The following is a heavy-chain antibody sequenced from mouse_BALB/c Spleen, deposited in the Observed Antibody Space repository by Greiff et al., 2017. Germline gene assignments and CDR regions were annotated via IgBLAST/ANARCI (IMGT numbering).Heavy chain of an antibody. V-gene: IGHV5-4*02. CDR2: ISDGGSYT. D-gene: IGHD1-1*01. J-gene: IGHJ4*01. Sequence: EVKLKESGGGLVKPGGSLKLSCAASGFTFSDYYMYWVRQTPEKRLEWVATISDGGSYTYYPDSVKGRFTISRDNAKNNLYLQMSSLKSEDTAMYYCARELRRDYYAMDYWGQGTSVTVSS. CDR1: GFTFSDYY. CDR3: ARELRRDYYAMDY.